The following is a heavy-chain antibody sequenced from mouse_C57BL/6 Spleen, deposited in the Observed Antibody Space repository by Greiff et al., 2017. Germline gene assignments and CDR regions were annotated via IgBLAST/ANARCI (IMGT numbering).Heavy chain of an antibody. CDR3: ASSGYYGSSWYFDV. CDR2: INPNNGGT. D-gene: IGHD1-1*01. Sequence: EVKLQQSGPELVKPGASVKISCKASGYTFTDYYMNWVKQSHGKSLEWIGAINPNNGGTSYNQKFKGKATLTVDKSSSTAYMELRSLTSEDSAVYYCASSGYYGSSWYFDVWGTGTTVTVSS. J-gene: IGHJ1*03. V-gene: IGHV1-26*01. CDR1: GYTFTDYY.